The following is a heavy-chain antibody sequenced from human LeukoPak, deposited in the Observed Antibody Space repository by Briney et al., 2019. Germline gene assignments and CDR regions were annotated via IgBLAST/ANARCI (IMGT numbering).Heavy chain of an antibody. CDR1: GFTFSNYA. Sequence: PGGSLRLSCAASGFTFSNYAMHWVRQAPGKGLEYVSTISSNGGSTYYANSVKGRFTISRDNSKNTLYLQMGSLRAEDMAVYYCARDYYDSSGYPHGFDYWGQGTLVTVSS. J-gene: IGHJ4*02. D-gene: IGHD3-22*01. CDR3: ARDYYDSSGYPHGFDY. CDR2: ISSNGGST. V-gene: IGHV3-64*01.